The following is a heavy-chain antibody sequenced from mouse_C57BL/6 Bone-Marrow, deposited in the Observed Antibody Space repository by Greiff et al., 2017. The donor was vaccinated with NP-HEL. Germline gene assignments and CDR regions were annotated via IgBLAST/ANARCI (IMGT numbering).Heavy chain of an antibody. CDR1: GFTFSDYY. Sequence: DVKLVESEGGLVQPGSSMKLSCTASGFTFSDYYMAWVRQVPEKGLEWVANINYDGSSTYYLDSLKSRFIISRDNAKNILYLQMSSLKSEDTATYYCARDGYYVPFAYWGQGTLVTVSA. J-gene: IGHJ3*01. CDR2: INYDGSST. D-gene: IGHD2-3*01. V-gene: IGHV5-16*01. CDR3: ARDGYYVPFAY.